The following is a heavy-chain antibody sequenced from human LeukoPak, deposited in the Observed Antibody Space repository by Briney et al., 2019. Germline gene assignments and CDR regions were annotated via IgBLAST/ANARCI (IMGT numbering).Heavy chain of an antibody. CDR3: ARGPYYYGSGSEYYFDY. V-gene: IGHV4-39*01. CDR1: GGSISSSSYY. J-gene: IGHJ4*02. CDR2: IYYSGST. D-gene: IGHD3-10*01. Sequence: SETLSLTCTVSGGSISSSSYYWGWIRQPPGKGLEWIGSIYYSGSTYYNPSLKSRVTISVDTSKNQFSLKLSSVTAADTAVYYCARGPYYYGSGSEYYFDYWGQGTLVTVSS.